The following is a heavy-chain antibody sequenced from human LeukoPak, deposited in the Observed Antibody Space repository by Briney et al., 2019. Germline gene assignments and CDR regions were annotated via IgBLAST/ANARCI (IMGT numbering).Heavy chain of an antibody. CDR2: IIPIFGTA. CDR1: GGTFSSYA. Sequence: SVKVSCKASGGTFSSYAISWVRQAPGQGLEWMGGIIPIFGTANYAQKFQGRVTITADESTSTAYMELSSLRSEDTAVYYCARGRRSVATRYDYWGQGTLVTVSS. V-gene: IGHV1-69*13. CDR3: ARGRRSVATRYDY. D-gene: IGHD5-24*01. J-gene: IGHJ4*02.